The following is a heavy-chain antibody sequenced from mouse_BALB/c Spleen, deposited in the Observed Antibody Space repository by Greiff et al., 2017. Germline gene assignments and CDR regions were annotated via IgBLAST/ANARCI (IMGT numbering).Heavy chain of an antibody. CDR3: ARRASYYAVDY. CDR2: INSNGGST. Sequence: DVMLVESGGGLVKLGGSLKLSCAASGFTFSSYYMSWVRQTPEKRLELVAAINSNGGSTYYPDTVKGRFTISRDNAKNTLYLQMSSLKSEDTALYYCARRASYYAVDYWGQGTSVTVSS. CDR1: GFTFSSYY. J-gene: IGHJ4*01. V-gene: IGHV5-6-2*01.